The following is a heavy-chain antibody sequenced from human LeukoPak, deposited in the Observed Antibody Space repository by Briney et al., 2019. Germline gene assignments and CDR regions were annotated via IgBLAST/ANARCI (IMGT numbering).Heavy chain of an antibody. V-gene: IGHV4-59*12. CDR2: IYYGGIT. CDR3: ARAPDSSGSYAFDI. CDR1: GGSITSYY. J-gene: IGHJ3*02. Sequence: PSETLSLTCIVSGGSITSYYWSWLRQPPGKGLEWIGYIYYGGITHYNPSLKSRVTISVDTSKNQFSLKLSSVTAADTAVYYCARAPDSSGSYAFDIWGQGTMVTVSS. D-gene: IGHD3-22*01.